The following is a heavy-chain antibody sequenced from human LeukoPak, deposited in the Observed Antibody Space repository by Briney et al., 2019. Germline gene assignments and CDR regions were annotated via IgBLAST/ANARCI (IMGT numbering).Heavy chain of an antibody. CDR1: GGSIRSSTYY. CDR2: IYYSGST. J-gene: IGHJ4*02. Sequence: KPSETLSLTCTVSGGSIRSSTYYWGWIRQPPGKGLEWIGSIYYSGSTYYNPSLKSRVTISVDTSKNQFSLKLSSVTAADTAVYYCARHDYLDRPGREYYFDYWGQGTLVTVSS. D-gene: IGHD4-11*01. CDR3: ARHDYLDRPGREYYFDY. V-gene: IGHV4-39*01.